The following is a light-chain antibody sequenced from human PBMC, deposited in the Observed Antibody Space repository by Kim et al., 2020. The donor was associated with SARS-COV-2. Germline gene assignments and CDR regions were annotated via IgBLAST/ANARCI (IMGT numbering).Light chain of an antibody. Sequence: ASVGDRVTITCRASQAIGNHLGWYQQKPGTAPKRLIYGASSLQSGFPSRFSGRGSGTEFTLTFSSLQPEDFATYFCLHHSNSLLTFGGGTKVDIK. J-gene: IGKJ4*01. CDR2: GAS. CDR3: LHHSNSLLT. CDR1: QAIGNH. V-gene: IGKV1-17*01.